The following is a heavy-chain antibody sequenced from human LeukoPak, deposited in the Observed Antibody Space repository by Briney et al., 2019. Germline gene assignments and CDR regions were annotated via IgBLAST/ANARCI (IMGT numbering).Heavy chain of an antibody. J-gene: IGHJ4*02. V-gene: IGHV1-2*02. CDR2: INPNSGGT. Sequence: ASVKVSCKASGYTFTGYYMHWVRQAPGQGLEWMGWINPNSGGTNYAQKFQGRVTMTRDTSISTAYMELSRLRSDDAAVYYCARVPHYGDVPDYGGQGTLVSVSS. D-gene: IGHD4-17*01. CDR1: GYTFTGYY. CDR3: ARVPHYGDVPDY.